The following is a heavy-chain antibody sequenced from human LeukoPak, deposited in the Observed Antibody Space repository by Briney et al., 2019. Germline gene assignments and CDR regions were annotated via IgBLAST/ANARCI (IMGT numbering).Heavy chain of an antibody. CDR2: ISYDGSDK. J-gene: IGHJ3*02. CDR3: ARVGKQQLVRRAFDI. CDR1: GFTFSSYA. D-gene: IGHD6-13*01. V-gene: IGHV3-30-3*01. Sequence: GGSLRLSCAASGFTFSSYAMHWVRQAPGKGLEWVAVISYDGSDKYYADSVKGRFTISRDNSKNTLYLQMNSLRAEDTAVYYCARVGKQQLVRRAFDIWGQGTMVTVSS.